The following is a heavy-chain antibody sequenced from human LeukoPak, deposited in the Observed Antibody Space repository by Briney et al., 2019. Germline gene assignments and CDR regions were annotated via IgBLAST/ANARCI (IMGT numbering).Heavy chain of an antibody. CDR1: GFTFSSYE. J-gene: IGHJ3*02. D-gene: IGHD1-26*01. V-gene: IGHV3-48*03. CDR3: ARLLWELVPGVFDI. Sequence: GGSLRLSCAASGFTFSSYEMSWVRQAPGKGLEWVSYISSYGSTIYTADSVKGRFTVSRDNAKKPLYLQMNGLRAEDTAVYYCARLLWELVPGVFDIWGQGTVVTVSS. CDR2: ISSYGSTI.